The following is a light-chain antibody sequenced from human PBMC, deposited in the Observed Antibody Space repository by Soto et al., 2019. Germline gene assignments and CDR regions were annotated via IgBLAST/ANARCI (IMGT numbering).Light chain of an antibody. CDR1: SSDVGGYNS. J-gene: IGLJ1*01. CDR3: SSYSTGGSYV. V-gene: IGLV2-14*03. CDR2: DVS. Sequence: QSALTQPASVSGSPGQSIAISCTGTSSDVGGYNSASWYQQHPGKAPKLLIYDVSNRPSGVSNRFFGSKSGNTASLTISGLQAEDEADYYCSSYSTGGSYVFGTGTKVTVL.